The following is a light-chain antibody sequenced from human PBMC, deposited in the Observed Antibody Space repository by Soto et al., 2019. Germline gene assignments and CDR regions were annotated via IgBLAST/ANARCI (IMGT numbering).Light chain of an antibody. Sequence: QSALTQPASVSGSPGQSITISCTGTSSDVGAYDYVSWYQQHPGEVPKLMIFDVSDPPSGVSNRFSGSKSGNTASLTISGLQAEYEADYYCSSFTTSTSYVFGTGTKVTVL. CDR1: SSDVGAYDY. J-gene: IGLJ1*01. V-gene: IGLV2-14*03. CDR3: SSFTTSTSYV. CDR2: DVS.